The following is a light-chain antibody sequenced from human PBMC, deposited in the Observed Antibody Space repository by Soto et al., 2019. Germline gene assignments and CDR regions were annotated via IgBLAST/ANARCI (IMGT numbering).Light chain of an antibody. V-gene: IGLV2-8*01. CDR1: SSDVGGYDF. Sequence: QSVLTQPPSASGSPGQSVAISCTGTSSDVGGYDFVSWYQQHPGKAPRLVIYEVTKRPSGIADRFPGSKSGNTASLTVSGLQAEDEADYYCSSYAGNRHFYVFGPGTKVTVL. CDR2: EVT. J-gene: IGLJ1*01. CDR3: SSYAGNRHFYV.